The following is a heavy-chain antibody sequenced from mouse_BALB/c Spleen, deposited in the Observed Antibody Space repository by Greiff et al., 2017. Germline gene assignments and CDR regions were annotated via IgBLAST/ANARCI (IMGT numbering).Heavy chain of an antibody. CDR2: INPNNGGT. J-gene: IGHJ4*01. Sequence: VQLQQSGPELVKPGASVKISCKTSGYTFTEYTMHWVKQSHGKSLEWIGGINPNNGGTSYNQKFKGKATLTVDKSSSTAYMELRSLTSEDSAVYYCEREAIYYYGSSWDYYAMDYWGQGTSVTVSS. D-gene: IGHD1-1*01. CDR1: GYTFTEYT. CDR3: EREAIYYYGSSWDYYAMDY. V-gene: IGHV1-18*01.